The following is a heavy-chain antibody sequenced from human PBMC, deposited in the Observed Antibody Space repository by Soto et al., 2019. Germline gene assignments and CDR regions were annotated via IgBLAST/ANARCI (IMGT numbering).Heavy chain of an antibody. V-gene: IGHV3-74*01. Sequence: GGSLRLSCAASGFTFSSYWMHWVRQAPGKGLVWVSRINSDESSTSYADSVKGRFTISRDNAKNTLYLQMNSLRAEDTAVYYCAREGLTRPRGAFDIWGQGTMVTVS. J-gene: IGHJ3*02. CDR1: GFTFSSYW. CDR3: AREGLTRPRGAFDI. CDR2: INSDESST. D-gene: IGHD3-10*01.